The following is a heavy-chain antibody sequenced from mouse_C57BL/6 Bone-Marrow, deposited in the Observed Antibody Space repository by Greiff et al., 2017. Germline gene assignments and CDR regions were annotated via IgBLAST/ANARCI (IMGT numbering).Heavy chain of an antibody. D-gene: IGHD1-1*01. Sequence: VQLQQSGPELVKPGASVKISCKASGYSFTDYNMNWVKQSNGKSLEWIGVITPNYGTTSYNQKFKGKATLTVDQSSSTAYMQLNSLTSEDSAVYYCARNYCGSSQWDFDVWGTGTTVTVSS. V-gene: IGHV1-39*01. CDR3: ARNYCGSSQWDFDV. CDR1: GYSFTDYN. J-gene: IGHJ1*03. CDR2: ITPNYGTT.